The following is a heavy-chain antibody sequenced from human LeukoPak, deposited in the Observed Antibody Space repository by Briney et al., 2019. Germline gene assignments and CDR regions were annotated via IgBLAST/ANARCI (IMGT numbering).Heavy chain of an antibody. Sequence: ASVKVSCKASGYTFTSYGISWVRQAPGQGLEWMGWISAYNGNTNYAQKLQGRVTMTTDTSTSTAYMELRSLRSDDTAVYYCARVARYCSGGSCYPVHDAFDIWGQGTMVTVSS. CDR3: ARVARYCSGGSCYPVHDAFDI. CDR1: GYTFTSYG. J-gene: IGHJ3*02. V-gene: IGHV1-18*01. D-gene: IGHD2-15*01. CDR2: ISAYNGNT.